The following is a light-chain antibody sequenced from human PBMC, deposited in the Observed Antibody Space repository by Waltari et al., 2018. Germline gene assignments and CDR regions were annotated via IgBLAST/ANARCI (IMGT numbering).Light chain of an antibody. CDR2: DAS. CDR3: QQRSVRRA. V-gene: IGKV3-11*01. J-gene: IGKJ4*01. Sequence: EIVLTQSPATLSLSPGERATLSCRASQSLSNYLAWYQQKPGQAPRLLIYDASSRATGVPARFSCSGSGTDFTLTISSLEPEDSAVYYCQQRSVRRAFGGGTKVEIK. CDR1: QSLSNY.